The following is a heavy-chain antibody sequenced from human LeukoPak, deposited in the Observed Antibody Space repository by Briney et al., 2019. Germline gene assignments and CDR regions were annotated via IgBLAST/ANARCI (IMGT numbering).Heavy chain of an antibody. D-gene: IGHD2-2*01. CDR1: GGSFSGYY. CDR2: INHSGST. Sequence: SETLSLTCAVYGGSFSGYYWSWIRQPPGKGLEWIGEINHSGSTNYNPSLKSRVTISVDTSKNQFSLKLSSVTAADTAVYYCARGYCSSTSYYLYGMDVWGQGTTVTVSS. CDR3: ARGYCSSTSYYLYGMDV. J-gene: IGHJ6*02. V-gene: IGHV4-34*01.